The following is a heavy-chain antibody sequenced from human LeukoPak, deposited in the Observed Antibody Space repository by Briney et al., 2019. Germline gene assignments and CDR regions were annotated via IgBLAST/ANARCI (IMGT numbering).Heavy chain of an antibody. J-gene: IGHJ4*02. CDR3: ARDAYYYGSGSYPLDY. CDR1: GGSISSGSYY. V-gene: IGHV4-61*02. Sequence: SQTLSLTCTVSGGSISSGSYYWSWIRQPAGKGLEWIGRIYTSGSTNYNPSLKSRVTISVDTSKNRFSLKLSSVTAADTAVYYCARDAYYYGSGSYPLDYWGQGTLVTVSS. CDR2: IYTSGST. D-gene: IGHD3-10*01.